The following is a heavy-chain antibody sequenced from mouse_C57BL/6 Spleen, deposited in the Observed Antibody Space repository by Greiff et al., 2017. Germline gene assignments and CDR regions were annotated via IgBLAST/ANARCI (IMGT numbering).Heavy chain of an antibody. CDR3: TRDHYYGSAWFAY. Sequence: EVNLVESGEGLVKPGGSLKLSCAASGFTFSSYAMSWVRQTPEKRLEWVAYISSGGDYIYYADTVKGRFTISIDTARNTLYLQMSSLKSEDTAMYYCTRDHYYGSAWFAYWGQGTLVTVSA. D-gene: IGHD1-1*01. V-gene: IGHV5-9-1*02. CDR1: GFTFSSYA. CDR2: ISSGGDYI. J-gene: IGHJ3*01.